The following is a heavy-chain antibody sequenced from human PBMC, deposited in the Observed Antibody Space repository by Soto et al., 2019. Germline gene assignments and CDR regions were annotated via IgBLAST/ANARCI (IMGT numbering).Heavy chain of an antibody. CDR1: GGSISSGGYS. V-gene: IGHV4-30-2*01. CDR2: INHGGST. CDR3: ARGRSGGGVRGYFFDY. D-gene: IGHD3-10*01. J-gene: IGHJ4*02. Sequence: SETLSLTCAVSGGSISSGGYSWNWIRQPPGKGLEWIGYINHGGSTYYNPSLKRRLTISEHTSRNHFSLRLNSVTAADTAVYYCARGRSGGGVRGYFFDYWGQGTLVTVSS.